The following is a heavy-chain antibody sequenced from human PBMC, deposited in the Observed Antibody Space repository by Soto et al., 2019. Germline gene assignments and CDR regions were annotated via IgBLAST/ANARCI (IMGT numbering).Heavy chain of an antibody. D-gene: IGHD3-22*01. J-gene: IGHJ4*02. Sequence: GASVKVSCKASGYTFTSYGISWVRQAPGQGLEWMGWISAYNGNTNYAQKLQGRVTMTTDTSTSTAYMELRSLRSDDTAVYYCARDDSRGYYITAPIDYWGQGTLVTVSS. CDR3: ARDDSRGYYITAPIDY. CDR2: ISAYNGNT. V-gene: IGHV1-18*01. CDR1: GYTFTSYG.